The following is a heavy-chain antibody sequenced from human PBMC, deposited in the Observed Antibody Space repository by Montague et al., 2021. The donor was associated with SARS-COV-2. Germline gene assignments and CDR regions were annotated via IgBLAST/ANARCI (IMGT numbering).Heavy chain of an antibody. V-gene: IGHV2-70*11. J-gene: IGHJ3*02. Sequence: VKTTQTLTLTCTFSGFSLSTSGMCVSWIRQPPGKALEWLARIDWDDDKYYSTSLKTRLTISKDTSKNQVVLTMTNMDPVDTATYYCARGYYDILTGYLDAFDIWGQGTMVTVSS. CDR1: GFSLSTSGMC. D-gene: IGHD3-9*01. CDR3: ARGYYDILTGYLDAFDI. CDR2: IDWDDDK.